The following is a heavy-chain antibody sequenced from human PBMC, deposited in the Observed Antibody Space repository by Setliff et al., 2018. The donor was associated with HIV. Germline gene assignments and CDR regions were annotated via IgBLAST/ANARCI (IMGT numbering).Heavy chain of an antibody. CDR2: MYHGAST. D-gene: IGHD2-2*03. J-gene: IGHJ4*02. V-gene: IGHV4-38-2*01. CDR3: AIGYGYGQGCFDH. Sequence: SCAVSGYSISSGYYGGWIRQTPGKGLEWIGSMYHGASTYYNPSLKSRDTISVDTSKNQFSLKLTSMTAADTAVYYCAIGYGYGQGCFDHWGQGIRVTVSS. CDR1: GYSISSGYY.